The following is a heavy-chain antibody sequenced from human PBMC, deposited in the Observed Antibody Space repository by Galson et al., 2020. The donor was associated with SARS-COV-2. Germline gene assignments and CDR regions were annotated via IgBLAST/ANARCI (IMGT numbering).Heavy chain of an antibody. CDR3: ARAFYTSQTIISWLDP. Sequence: ASETLSLTCTVSGGSISSAGFYWSWIRQHPGKGLEWIGYIYYSGSTNYNPSFKSRVTISLDSSAKQFSLRLTSVTAADTAVYYCARAFYTSQTIISWLDPWGQGILVTVSS. V-gene: IGHV4-61*08. D-gene: IGHD2-2*02. J-gene: IGHJ5*02. CDR1: GGSISSAGFY. CDR2: IYYSGST.